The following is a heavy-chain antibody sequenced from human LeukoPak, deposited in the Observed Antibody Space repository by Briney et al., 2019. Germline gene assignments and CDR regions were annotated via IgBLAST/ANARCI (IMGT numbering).Heavy chain of an antibody. V-gene: IGHV3-48*03. J-gene: IGHJ4*02. Sequence: GGSLRLSCAASGFTFSSYEMNWVRQAPGKGLEWVSYISSSGSTIYYADSMKGRFTISRDNARNSLSLQMNTLRAEDTAVYYCARDTDFDYWGQGTLVTVSS. CDR2: ISSSGSTI. CDR3: ARDTDFDY. CDR1: GFTFSSYE.